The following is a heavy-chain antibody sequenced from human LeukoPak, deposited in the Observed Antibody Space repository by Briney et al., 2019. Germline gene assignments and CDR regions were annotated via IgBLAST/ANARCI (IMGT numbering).Heavy chain of an antibody. CDR2: IYYSGST. Sequence: SETLSLTCTVPGGSISSYYWSWIRQPPGKGLEWIGYIYYSGSTNYNPSLKSRVTISVDTSKNQFSLKLSSVTAADTAVYYCARGGGSSGVNWGQGTLVTVSS. CDR1: GGSISSYY. D-gene: IGHD6-19*01. CDR3: ARGGGSSGVN. J-gene: IGHJ4*02. V-gene: IGHV4-59*01.